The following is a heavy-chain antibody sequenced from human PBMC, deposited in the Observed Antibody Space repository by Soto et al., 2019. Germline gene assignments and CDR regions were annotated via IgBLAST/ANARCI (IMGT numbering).Heavy chain of an antibody. Sequence: QVQLQQWGAGLLKPSETLSLTCTVYGGSFSGYYWSWIRQPPGKGLEWIGEINHSGSTNYNPSLKSRVTISVDTSKNQFSLKLNSVTAADTAVYFCARGRVSSGWYRDYWGQGTLVTFSS. CDR1: GGSFSGYY. D-gene: IGHD6-19*01. CDR2: INHSGST. V-gene: IGHV4-34*01. J-gene: IGHJ4*02. CDR3: ARGRVSSGWYRDY.